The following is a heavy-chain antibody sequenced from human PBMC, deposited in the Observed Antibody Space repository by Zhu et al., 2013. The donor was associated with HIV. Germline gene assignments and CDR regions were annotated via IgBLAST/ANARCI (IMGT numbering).Heavy chain of an antibody. V-gene: IGHV1-69*01. CDR2: IIPIFGTA. CDR3: ARDPYELVVAATSYYYYYGMDV. J-gene: IGHJ6*02. Sequence: QVQLVQSGAEVKKPGSSVKVSCKASGGTFSSYAISWVRQAPGQGLEWMGGIIPIFGTANYAQKFQGRVTITADESTSTAYMELSSLRSEDTAVYYCARDPYELVVAATSYYYYYGMDVWGQGTTVTVSS. D-gene: IGHD2-15*01. CDR1: GGTFSSYA.